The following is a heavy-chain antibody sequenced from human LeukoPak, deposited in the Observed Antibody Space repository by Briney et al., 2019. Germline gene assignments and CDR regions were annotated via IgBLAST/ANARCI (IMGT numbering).Heavy chain of an antibody. CDR3: ATFLLNRAWDY. J-gene: IGHJ4*02. V-gene: IGHV1-69*01. CDR1: GGTFSSYA. Sequence: SSVKVSCKASGGTFSSYAISWVRQAPGQGLEWMGGIIPIFGTANYAQKFQGRVTITADESTSTAYMELSGLRSEDTAVYYCATFLLNRAWDYWGQGTLVTVSS. D-gene: IGHD2/OR15-2a*01. CDR2: IIPIFGTA.